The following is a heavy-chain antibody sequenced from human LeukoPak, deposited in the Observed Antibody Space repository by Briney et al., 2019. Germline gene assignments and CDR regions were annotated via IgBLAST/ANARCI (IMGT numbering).Heavy chain of an antibody. CDR2: INPNSGGT. CDR3: ARDRGISDAFDI. CDR1: GYTFTGYY. J-gene: IGHJ3*02. V-gene: IGHV1-2*02. D-gene: IGHD2-21*01. Sequence: VSVKVSCKASGYTFTGYYMHWVRQAPGQGLEWMGWINPNSGGTNYAQKFQGRVTMTRDTSISTAYMELSRLRSDDTAVYYCARDRGISDAFDIWGQGTMVTVSS.